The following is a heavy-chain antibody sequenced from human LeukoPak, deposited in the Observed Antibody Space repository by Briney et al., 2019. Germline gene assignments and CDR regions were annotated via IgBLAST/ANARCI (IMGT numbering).Heavy chain of an antibody. CDR3: ARALGYCSGGSCPTAFDI. Sequence: SVKVSCKASGGTFSSYAISWVRQAPGQGLEWVGGIIPIFGTANYAQKFQGRVTITADKSTSTAYMELSSLRSEDTAVYYCARALGYCSGGSCPTAFDIWGQGTMVTVSS. J-gene: IGHJ3*02. CDR2: IIPIFGTA. CDR1: GGTFSSYA. D-gene: IGHD2-15*01. V-gene: IGHV1-69*06.